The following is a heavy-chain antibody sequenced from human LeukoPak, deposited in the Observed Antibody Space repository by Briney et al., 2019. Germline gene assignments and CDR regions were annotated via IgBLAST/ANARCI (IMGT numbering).Heavy chain of an antibody. D-gene: IGHD1-14*01. CDR2: LYHSGTP. Sequence: PSETLSLTCTVSGGSISSYYWSWIRQPSGKGLEWIGYLYHSGTPNYNPSLKSRVTISVDTSKNQFSLKLSSVTAADTAVYYCARSGGIGFDWFDPWGQGTLVTVSS. CDR1: GGSISSYY. V-gene: IGHV4-59*01. J-gene: IGHJ5*02. CDR3: ARSGGIGFDWFDP.